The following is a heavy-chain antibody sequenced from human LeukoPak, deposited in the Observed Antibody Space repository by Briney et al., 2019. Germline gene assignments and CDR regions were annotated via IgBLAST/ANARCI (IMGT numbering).Heavy chain of an antibody. J-gene: IGHJ4*02. CDR1: GGSISSSSYY. CDR2: IYYSGST. V-gene: IGHV4-39*01. Sequence: PSETLSLTCTVSGGSISSSSYYWGWIRQPPGKGPEWIGSIYYSGSTYYNPSLKSRVTISVDTSKNQFSLKLSSVTAADTAVYYCARGHTRITMIRGSRSAYYFDYWGQGTLVTVSS. D-gene: IGHD3-10*01. CDR3: ARGHTRITMIRGSRSAYYFDY.